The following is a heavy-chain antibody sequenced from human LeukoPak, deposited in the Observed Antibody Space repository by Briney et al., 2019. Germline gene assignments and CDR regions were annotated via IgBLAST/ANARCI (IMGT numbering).Heavy chain of an antibody. V-gene: IGHV3-21*01. CDR2: ISSSSTYI. D-gene: IGHD3-10*01. J-gene: IGHJ6*03. CDR3: ARVRGVAPLHYYMDV. CDR1: GFTFSNYS. Sequence: GGSLRLSCAASGFTFSNYSMNWVRQAPGKGLEWVSLISSSSTYIYYADSVKGRFTLSRDNAKNSLYLQMNSLRAEDTAVYYCARVRGVAPLHYYMDVWGKGTTVTVSS.